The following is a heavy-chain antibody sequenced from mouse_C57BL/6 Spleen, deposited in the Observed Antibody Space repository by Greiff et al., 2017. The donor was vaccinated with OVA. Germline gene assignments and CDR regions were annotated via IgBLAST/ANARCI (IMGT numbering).Heavy chain of an antibody. J-gene: IGHJ1*03. CDR2: IDPSDSYT. CDR3: ARRGNWYFDY. V-gene: IGHV1-69*01. Sequence: QVQLQQPGAELVMPGASVKLSCKASGYTFTSYWMHWVKQRPGQGLEWIGEIDPSDSYTTYNQKFKGKSTLTVDKSSSTAYMQLSSLTSEDSAVYYCARRGNWYFDYWGTGTTVTVSS. CDR1: GYTFTSYW.